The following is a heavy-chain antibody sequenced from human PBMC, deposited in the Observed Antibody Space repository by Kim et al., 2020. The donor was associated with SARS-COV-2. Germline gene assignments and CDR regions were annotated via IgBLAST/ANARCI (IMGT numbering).Heavy chain of an antibody. CDR3: ARSGWGGTTTAYFDY. D-gene: IGHD1-1*01. V-gene: IGHV1-69*13. Sequence: SVKVSCKASGGTFSSYAISWVRQAPGQGLEWMGGIIPIFGTANYAQKFQGRVTITADESTSTAYMELSSLRSEDTAVYYCARSGWGGTTTAYFDYWGQGTLVTVSS. CDR2: IIPIFGTA. CDR1: GGTFSSYA. J-gene: IGHJ4*02.